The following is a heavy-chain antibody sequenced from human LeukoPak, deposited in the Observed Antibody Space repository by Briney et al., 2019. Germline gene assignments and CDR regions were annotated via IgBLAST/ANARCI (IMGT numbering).Heavy chain of an antibody. CDR3: ARDPLGLVDYYYYGMDV. CDR2: IIPIFGTA. Sequence: ASVKVSCKASGGTFGSYAISWVRQAPGQGLEWMGGIIPIFGTANYAQKFQGRVTITADESTSTAYMELSSLRSEDTAVYYCARDPLGLVDYYYYGMDVWGQGTTVTVSS. D-gene: IGHD6-19*01. CDR1: GGTFGSYA. V-gene: IGHV1-69*13. J-gene: IGHJ6*02.